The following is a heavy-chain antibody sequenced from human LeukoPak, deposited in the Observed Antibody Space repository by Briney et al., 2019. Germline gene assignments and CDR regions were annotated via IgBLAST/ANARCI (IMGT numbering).Heavy chain of an antibody. D-gene: IGHD5-24*01. CDR2: INTNGGST. V-gene: IGHV3-23*01. Sequence: GGSLRLSCAASGFTFSSYGMTWVRQAPGKGLEWVSAINTNGGSTWYADSVKGRFTISRDNAKNSLYLQMNSLRDEDTAVYYCARGDRRWLQLPNDYWGQGTLVTVSS. J-gene: IGHJ4*02. CDR1: GFTFSSYG. CDR3: ARGDRRWLQLPNDY.